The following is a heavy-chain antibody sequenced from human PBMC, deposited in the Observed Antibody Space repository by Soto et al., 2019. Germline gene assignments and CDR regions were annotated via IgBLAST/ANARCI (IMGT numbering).Heavy chain of an antibody. J-gene: IGHJ6*02. Sequence: ASVKVSCKASGYTFTIYAMHFVRQAPGQRLWCVGWINAGNGNTKYSQKFQGRVTITRDTSASTAYMELSSLRSEDTAVYYCARGVYCSGGSCYSYYYYGMDVWGQGTTVTVSS. CDR1: GYTFTIYA. CDR3: ARGVYCSGGSCYSYYYYGMDV. D-gene: IGHD2-15*01. V-gene: IGHV1-3*01. CDR2: INAGNGNT.